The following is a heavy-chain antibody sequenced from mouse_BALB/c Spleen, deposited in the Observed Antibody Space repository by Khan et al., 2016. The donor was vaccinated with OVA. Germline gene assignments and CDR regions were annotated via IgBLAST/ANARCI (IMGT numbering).Heavy chain of an antibody. D-gene: IGHD2-14*01. V-gene: IGHV1-4*01. CDR2: INPSSGYT. J-gene: IGHJ3*01. CDR1: GYTFTSYT. CDR3: ARDGAYYRNDGWFAY. Sequence: QVQLQQSGAELARPGASVKMSCKASGYTFTSYTIHWIKQRPGQGLEWIGYINPSSGYTNYNQKFKDKATLTADKSSTTAYMQLSSRTSDDSAVYYCARDGAYYRNDGWFAYWGQGTLVTVSA.